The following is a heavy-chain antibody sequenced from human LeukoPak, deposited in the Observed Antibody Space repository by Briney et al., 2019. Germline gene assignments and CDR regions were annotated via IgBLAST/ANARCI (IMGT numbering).Heavy chain of an antibody. J-gene: IGHJ4*02. CDR3: ARARMHYDILTGYPDYFDY. CDR1: GYTFTSYG. Sequence: GASVKVSCKASGYTFTSYGISWVRQAPGQGLEWMGWISAYNGNTNYAQKLQGRVTMTIDTSTSTAYMELRSLRSDDTAVYYCARARMHYDILTGYPDYFDYWGQGTLVTVSS. V-gene: IGHV1-18*01. D-gene: IGHD3-9*01. CDR2: ISAYNGNT.